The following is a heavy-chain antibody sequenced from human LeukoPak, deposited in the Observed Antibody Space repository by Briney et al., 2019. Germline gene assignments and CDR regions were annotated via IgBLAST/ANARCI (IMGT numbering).Heavy chain of an antibody. V-gene: IGHV4-30-4*08. CDR2: IYYSGST. D-gene: IGHD3-22*01. CDR3: ARDQKYYYDSSGNF. Sequence: PSETLSLTCTVSGGSISSGDYYWRWSRQPPGKGLEWNAYIYYSGSTYYNPSLKSRVTISVDTSKNQFSLKLSSVTAADTAVYYCARDQKYYYDSSGNFWGQGTMVTVSS. CDR1: GGSISSGDYY. J-gene: IGHJ3*01.